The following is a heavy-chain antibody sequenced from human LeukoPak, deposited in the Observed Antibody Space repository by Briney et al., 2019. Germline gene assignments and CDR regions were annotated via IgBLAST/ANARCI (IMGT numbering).Heavy chain of an antibody. Sequence: GGSLRLSCAASGFTISSNYMSWVRQAPGKGLEWVSVIYSGASANYADSVKGRFTVSRDNSKNTLYLQMNSLRAEDTAMYYCARFSSSWYYDYWGQGTLVTVSS. CDR3: ARFSSSWYYDY. V-gene: IGHV3-53*01. CDR1: GFTISSNY. D-gene: IGHD6-13*01. J-gene: IGHJ4*02. CDR2: IYSGASA.